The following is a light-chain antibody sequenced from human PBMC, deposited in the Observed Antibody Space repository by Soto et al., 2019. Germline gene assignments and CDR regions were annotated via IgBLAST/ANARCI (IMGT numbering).Light chain of an antibody. V-gene: IGKV3-11*01. Sequence: EIVLTQSPATLSLSPGERATLSCRASQIVYSDLAWYQQKPGQAPRLLIYDISSRATSTPVRFSGSGSETVFPLTISSLEPEDIAFFFCQQRSAWPLTFGGGSKVE. CDR1: QIVYSD. CDR3: QQRSAWPLT. J-gene: IGKJ4*01. CDR2: DIS.